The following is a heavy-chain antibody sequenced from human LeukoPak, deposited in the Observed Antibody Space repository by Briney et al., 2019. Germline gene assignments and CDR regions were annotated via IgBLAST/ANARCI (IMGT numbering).Heavy chain of an antibody. CDR3: ASELLGYCSGGSCG. CDR2: ISSSSSYI. CDR1: GFTFSSYS. D-gene: IGHD2-15*01. Sequence: PGGSLRLSCAASGFTFSSYSMNWVRQAPGKGLEGVSSISSSSSYIYYADSVKGRFTISRDNAKNSLYLQMNSLRAEDTAVYYCASELLGYCSGGSCGWGQGTLVTVSS. V-gene: IGHV3-21*01. J-gene: IGHJ4*02.